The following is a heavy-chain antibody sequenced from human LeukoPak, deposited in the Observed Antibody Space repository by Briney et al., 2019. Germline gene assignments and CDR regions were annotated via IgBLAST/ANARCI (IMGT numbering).Heavy chain of an antibody. CDR2: IYHSGST. V-gene: IGHV4-38-2*02. J-gene: IGHJ5*02. Sequence: PSETLSLTCTVSGYSISSGYYWGWIRQPPGKGLEWIGSIYHSGSTYYNPSLKSRVTISVDTSKNQFSLKLSSVTAADTAVYYCARDLVFEGVVPAAMTPDRWGQGTLVTVSS. CDR1: GYSISSGYY. D-gene: IGHD2-2*01. CDR3: ARDLVFEGVVPAAMTPDR.